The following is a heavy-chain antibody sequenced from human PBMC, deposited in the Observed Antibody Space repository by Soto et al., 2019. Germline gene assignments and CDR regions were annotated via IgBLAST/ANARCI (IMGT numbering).Heavy chain of an antibody. V-gene: IGHV1-46*01. Sequence: ASVKVSCKASGYTFTSYYMHWVRQAPGQGLEWMGIINPSGGSTSYAQKFQGRVTMTRDTSTSTVYMELSSLRSEDTAVYYCARDVVRGVPYYYYGMDVWGQGTTVTVSS. CDR3: ARDVVRGVPYYYYGMDV. D-gene: IGHD3-10*01. CDR2: INPSGGST. CDR1: GYTFTSYY. J-gene: IGHJ6*02.